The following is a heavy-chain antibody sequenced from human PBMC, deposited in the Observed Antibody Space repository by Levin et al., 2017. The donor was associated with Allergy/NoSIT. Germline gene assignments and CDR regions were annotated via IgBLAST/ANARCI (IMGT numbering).Heavy chain of an antibody. CDR1: EFDFNDHY. Sequence: GGSLRLSCAGSEFDFNDHYIDWVRQAPGKGLEWVGRITSKGNSYSSEYAASVRGRFTISRDDSENSVYLQMNSLKTEGTAVYYCADLGRSYGLDVWGQGTTVTVSS. CDR2: ITSKGNSYSS. D-gene: IGHD1-26*01. V-gene: IGHV3-72*01. J-gene: IGHJ6*02. CDR3: ADLGRSYGLDV.